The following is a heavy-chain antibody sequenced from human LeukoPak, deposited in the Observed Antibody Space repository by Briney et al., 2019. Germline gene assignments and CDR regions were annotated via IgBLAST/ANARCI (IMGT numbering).Heavy chain of an antibody. CDR2: INHSGST. J-gene: IGHJ3*02. Sequence: SETLSLTCAVYGGSFSGYYWSWIRQPPGKGLEWVGEINHSGSTNHNPSLKSRVTISVDTSKNQFSLKLSSVTAADTAVYYCARSPTFGVVTDAFDIWGQGTMVTVSS. CDR3: ARSPTFGVVTDAFDI. D-gene: IGHD3-3*01. CDR1: GGSFSGYY. V-gene: IGHV4-34*01.